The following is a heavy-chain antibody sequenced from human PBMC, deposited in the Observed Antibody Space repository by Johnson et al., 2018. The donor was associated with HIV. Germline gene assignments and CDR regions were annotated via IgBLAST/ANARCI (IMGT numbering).Heavy chain of an antibody. CDR3: AKERAYIRTFDI. CDR2: ISYDGSNK. CDR1: GFTFSSYG. V-gene: IGHV3-30*18. Sequence: QMQLVESGGGVVQPGRSLRLSCAASGFTFSSYGMHWVRQAPGKGLEWVAVISYDGSNKYYADSVKGRFTISRDNSKNTLYLQMNSLRAEDTAVYYCAKERAYIRTFDIWGQGTLVTVSS. D-gene: IGHD5-18*01. J-gene: IGHJ3*02.